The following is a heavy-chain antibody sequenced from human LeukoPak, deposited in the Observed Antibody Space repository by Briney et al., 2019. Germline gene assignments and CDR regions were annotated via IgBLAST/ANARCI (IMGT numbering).Heavy chain of an antibody. CDR1: GFTFSNYW. V-gene: IGHV3-7*03. CDR2: IRRDGSET. D-gene: IGHD2-15*01. CDR3: ARVLRYCSGGNCYSGGLGYMDV. J-gene: IGHJ6*03. Sequence: GGSLRLSCAASGFTFSNYWMAWVRRDPGKGLEWVANIRRDGSETHYVDSVMGRFTISRDNAKNSLYLQMNSLRAEDTAVYYCARVLRYCSGGNCYSGGLGYMDVWGKGTTVTISS.